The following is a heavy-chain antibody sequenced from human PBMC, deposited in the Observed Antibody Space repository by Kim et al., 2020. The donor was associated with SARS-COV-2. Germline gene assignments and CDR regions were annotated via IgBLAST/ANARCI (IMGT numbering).Heavy chain of an antibody. J-gene: IGHJ4*02. Sequence: YTNSVNARFTISGDNAKNTGYLAMNSLRADDTAVYYCARSLRDYYGNSAVWGQGTLVTVYS. CDR3: ARSLRDYYGNSAV. D-gene: IGHD3-22*01. V-gene: IGHV3-74*01.